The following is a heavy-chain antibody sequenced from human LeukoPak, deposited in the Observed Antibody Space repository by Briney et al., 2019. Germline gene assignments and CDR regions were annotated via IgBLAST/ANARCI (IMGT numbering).Heavy chain of an antibody. J-gene: IGHJ4*02. V-gene: IGHV3-20*04. Sequence: GGSLRLSCAASGFTFDDYGMSWVRQAPGKGLEWVSGINWNGGSTGYADSVKGRFTISRDNAKNSLYLQMNSLRAEDTALHYCARGSYSSSWPPNDFWGQGTLVTVSS. CDR3: ARGSYSSSWPPNDF. D-gene: IGHD6-13*01. CDR2: INWNGGST. CDR1: GFTFDDYG.